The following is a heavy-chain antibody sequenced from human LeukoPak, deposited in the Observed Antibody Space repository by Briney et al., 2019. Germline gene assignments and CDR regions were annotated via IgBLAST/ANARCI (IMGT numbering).Heavy chain of an antibody. Sequence: GRSLRLSCAASGFTFSSYGMHWVRQAPGKGLEWVAVISYDGSNKYYADSVKGRFTISRDNSKNTLYLQMNSLRAEDTAVYYCAKEYSSSSNPYNWFDPWGQGTLVTVSS. CDR2: ISYDGSNK. CDR3: AKEYSSSSNPYNWFDP. V-gene: IGHV3-30*18. CDR1: GFTFSSYG. J-gene: IGHJ5*02. D-gene: IGHD6-6*01.